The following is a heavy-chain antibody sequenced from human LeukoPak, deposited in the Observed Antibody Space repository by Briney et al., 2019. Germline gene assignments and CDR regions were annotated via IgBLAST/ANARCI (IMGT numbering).Heavy chain of an antibody. CDR3: AREREGPYGYLDY. Sequence: SETLSLTCTVSGGSISSASYYWSWIRQPAGEGLEWIGRIYISGSTNYNPSLKSRVTISVDTSKNHFSLKLSSVTAADTAVYYCAREREGPYGYLDYWGQGTLVTVSS. V-gene: IGHV4-61*02. J-gene: IGHJ4*02. D-gene: IGHD3-10*01. CDR1: GGSISSASYY. CDR2: IYISGST.